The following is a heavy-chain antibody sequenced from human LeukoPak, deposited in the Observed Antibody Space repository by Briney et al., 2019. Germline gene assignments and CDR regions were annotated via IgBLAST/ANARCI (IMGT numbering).Heavy chain of an antibody. CDR3: AKDSGTLHGGPDF. D-gene: IGHD3-10*01. Sequence: GGSLRLSCGASGFLFSHYGMHWVRQAPGKGLEWVAYLEKDGDDIMYGDSVKGRFTISRDNSKNKVYLQMNSLRSEDTAVYYRAKDSGTLHGGPDFWGQGTLVSVSS. CDR1: GFLFSHYG. V-gene: IGHV3-30*02. CDR2: LEKDGDDI. J-gene: IGHJ4*02.